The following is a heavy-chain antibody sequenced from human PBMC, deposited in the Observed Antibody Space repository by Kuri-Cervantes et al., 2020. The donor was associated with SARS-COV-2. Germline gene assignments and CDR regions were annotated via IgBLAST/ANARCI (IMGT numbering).Heavy chain of an antibody. CDR2: TLYDGSSK. Sequence: AGSLRLSCAASGFTFSSYAMHWVRQAPGKGLEWVAVTLYDGSSKYHADFVKGLFTLSRDNSKNTLYLQMNSLRAEDSAVYYCARHLRDAMIVAGYYFDNWGQGTLVTVSS. CDR1: GFTFSSYA. J-gene: IGHJ4*02. CDR3: ARHLRDAMIVAGYYFDN. D-gene: IGHD3-22*01. V-gene: IGHV3-30-3*01.